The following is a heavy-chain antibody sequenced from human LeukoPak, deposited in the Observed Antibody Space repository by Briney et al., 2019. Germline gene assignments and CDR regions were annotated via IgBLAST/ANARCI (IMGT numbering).Heavy chain of an antibody. Sequence: PGGSLRLSCAASGFTFSSYGMHWVRQAPGKGLEWVAVTWYDGSNKYYADSVKGRFTISRDNSKNTLYLQMNSLRAEDTAVYYCAKDNSATGTLDYWGQGTLVTVSS. D-gene: IGHD2/OR15-2a*01. J-gene: IGHJ4*02. CDR2: TWYDGSNK. V-gene: IGHV3-33*06. CDR3: AKDNSATGTLDY. CDR1: GFTFSSYG.